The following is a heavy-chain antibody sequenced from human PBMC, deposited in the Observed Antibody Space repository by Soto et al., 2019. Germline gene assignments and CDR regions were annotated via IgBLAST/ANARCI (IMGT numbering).Heavy chain of an antibody. CDR3: AKEDPEYYDYVWGPLDY. CDR1: GFTFSSYA. Sequence: VGSLRLSCAASGFTFSSYAMSWVRQAPGKGLEWVSAISGSGGSTYYADSVKGRFTISRDNSKNTLYLQMNSLRAEDTAVYYCAKEDPEYYDYVWGPLDYWGQGTLVTVSS. D-gene: IGHD3-16*01. CDR2: ISGSGGST. V-gene: IGHV3-23*01. J-gene: IGHJ4*02.